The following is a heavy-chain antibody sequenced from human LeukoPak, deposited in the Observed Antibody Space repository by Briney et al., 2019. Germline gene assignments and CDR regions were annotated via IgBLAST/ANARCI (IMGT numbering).Heavy chain of an antibody. CDR2: IYPGDSDT. Sequence: GESLQISCKGSGYSFTSYWIGWVRQMPGKGLEWMGIIYPGDSDTRYSPSFQGQVTISADKSISTAYLQWSSLKASGTAMYYCARAGDSSGYFPSFGFLKGFDYWGQGTLVTVSS. D-gene: IGHD3-22*01. J-gene: IGHJ4*02. CDR1: GYSFTSYW. CDR3: ARAGDSSGYFPSFGFLKGFDY. V-gene: IGHV5-51*01.